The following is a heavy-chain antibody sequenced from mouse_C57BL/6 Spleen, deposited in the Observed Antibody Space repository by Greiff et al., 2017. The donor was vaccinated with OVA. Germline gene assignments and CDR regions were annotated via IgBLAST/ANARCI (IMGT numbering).Heavy chain of an antibody. D-gene: IGHD1-1*02. Sequence: QVQLQQSGPGLVQPSQSLSLTCTVSGFSLTSYGVHWVRQSPGKGLEWLGVIWSGGSTAYNAAFISRLSISKDNSKSQVFFRMNSLQADDTAIYYCARSGWDAMDYWGQGTSVTVSS. CDR3: ARSGWDAMDY. CDR2: IWSGGST. V-gene: IGHV2-2*01. CDR1: GFSLTSYG. J-gene: IGHJ4*01.